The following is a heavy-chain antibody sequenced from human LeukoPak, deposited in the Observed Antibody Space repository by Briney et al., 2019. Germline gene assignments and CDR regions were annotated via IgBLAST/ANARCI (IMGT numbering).Heavy chain of an antibody. CDR2: INPKSGDT. CDR3: AKDITSSWYPLDN. D-gene: IGHD6-13*01. Sequence: ASVKVSCKASGYTFTGYYMHWVRQAPGQGLEWMGRINPKSGDTNYAQKFQGRVTMTRDTSIRTDYMELSRLRSDDTAVYYCAKDITSSWYPLDNWGQGTLVTVSS. V-gene: IGHV1-2*06. CDR1: GYTFTGYY. J-gene: IGHJ4*02.